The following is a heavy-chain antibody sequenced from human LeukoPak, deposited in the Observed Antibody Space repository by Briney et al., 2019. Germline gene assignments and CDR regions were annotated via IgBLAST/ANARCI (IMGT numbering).Heavy chain of an antibody. CDR2: ITSSGAST. J-gene: IGHJ4*02. Sequence: GGSLRLSCAASGFTFNDYYMTWIRQAPGKGLEWISYITSSGASTYYADSVKGRFTISRDNAENSLFLQMNSLRAEDTAVYYCARGSSNGYNYSVYWGQGPLVTVSS. CDR3: ARGSSNGYNYSVY. CDR1: GFTFNDYY. D-gene: IGHD3-22*01. V-gene: IGHV3-11*01.